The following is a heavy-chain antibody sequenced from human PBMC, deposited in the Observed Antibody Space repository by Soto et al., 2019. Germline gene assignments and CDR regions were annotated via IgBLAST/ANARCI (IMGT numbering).Heavy chain of an antibody. CDR2: INHSGNT. CDR3: AKGRRFDP. Sequence: SETLSLTCAVYSGSFSGYHWSWIRQPPGKGLEWIGEINHSGNTNYNPSLKSRVTISIDTSKNQFYLKLTSVTAADTAVYYCAKGRRFDPWGQGTLVTVSS. J-gene: IGHJ5*02. CDR1: SGSFSGYH. V-gene: IGHV4-34*01.